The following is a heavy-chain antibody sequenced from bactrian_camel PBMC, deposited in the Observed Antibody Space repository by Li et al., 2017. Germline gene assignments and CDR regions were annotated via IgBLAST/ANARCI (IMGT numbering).Heavy chain of an antibody. CDR3: AADWGLRCPDEYNY. J-gene: IGHJ4*01. CDR2: IDHEGVT. CDR1: MLSYRADC. V-gene: IGHV3S10*01. Sequence: QLVESGGGSVQAGGSLRLSCVPIMLSYRADCMAWFRQAPGKRREEVASIDHEGVTTYAESVNGRFTISGDIAKSTLYLEMNNLQPEDTAMYYCAADWGLRCPDEYNYWGQGTQVTVS. D-gene: IGHD5*01.